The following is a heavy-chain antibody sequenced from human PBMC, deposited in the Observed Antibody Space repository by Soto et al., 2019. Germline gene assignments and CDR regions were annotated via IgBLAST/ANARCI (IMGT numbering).Heavy chain of an antibody. CDR1: VGRVWNDFDT. J-gene: IGHJ4*02. CDR2: TYYRSRWYN. V-gene: IGHV6-1*01. Sequence: QTPSLTCDISVGRVWNDFDTWDWIRQSPSRGLEWLGRTYYRSRWYNDYADSVKGRIAVNPDTSKNQFSRHLTSVTTEDTAMYYCAAYSSEKKTLVYWGQGTLVTVSS. CDR3: AAYSSEKKTLVY. D-gene: IGHD6-19*01.